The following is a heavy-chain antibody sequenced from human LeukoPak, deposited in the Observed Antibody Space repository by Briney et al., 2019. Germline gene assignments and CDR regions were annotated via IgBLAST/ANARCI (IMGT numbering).Heavy chain of an antibody. V-gene: IGHV3-66*01. Sequence: GGSLRLSCAVSGITLSNYGMSWVRQAPGKGLEWVSVIYSGGSTYYADSVKGRFTISRDNSKNTVYLQMISLRAEDTAVYYCAREGEHYVGVEYYYYGMDVWGQGTTVTVSS. CDR2: IYSGGST. D-gene: IGHD1-26*01. CDR1: GITLSNYG. CDR3: AREGEHYVGVEYYYYGMDV. J-gene: IGHJ6*02.